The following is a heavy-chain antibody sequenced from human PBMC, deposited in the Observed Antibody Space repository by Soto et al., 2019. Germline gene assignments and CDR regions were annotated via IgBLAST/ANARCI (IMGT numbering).Heavy chain of an antibody. CDR3: ARIGDSSSWFLNWFDP. V-gene: IGHV4-34*01. J-gene: IGHJ5*02. D-gene: IGHD6-13*01. CDR1: GGSFSGYY. CDR2: INHSGST. Sequence: ETLSLTCAVYGGSFSGYYWSWIRQPPGKGLEWIGEINHSGSTNYNPSLKSRVTISVDTSKNQFSLKLSSVTAADTAVYYCARIGDSSSWFLNWFDPWGQGTLVTVSS.